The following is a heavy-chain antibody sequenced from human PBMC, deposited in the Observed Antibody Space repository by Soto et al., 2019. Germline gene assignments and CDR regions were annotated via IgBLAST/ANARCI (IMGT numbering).Heavy chain of an antibody. CDR3: ARSVAGTTYYYYYYGMDV. CDR2: INPNSGGT. CDR1: GYTFTGYY. J-gene: IGHJ6*02. Sequence: VKVSCKASGYTFTGYYMHWVRQAPGQGLEWMGWINPNSGGTNYAQKFQGWVTMTRDTSISTAYMELSRLRSDDTAVYYCARSVAGTTYYYYYYGMDVWGQGTTVTVSS. D-gene: IGHD1-7*01. V-gene: IGHV1-2*04.